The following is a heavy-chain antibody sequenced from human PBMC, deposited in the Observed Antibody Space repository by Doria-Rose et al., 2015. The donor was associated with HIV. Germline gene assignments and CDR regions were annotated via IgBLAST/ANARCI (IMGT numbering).Heavy chain of an antibody. J-gene: IGHJ4*02. D-gene: IGHD6-13*01. CDR1: GVSLSSPGMG. Sequence: QITLKESGPVLVKPTETLTLTCTVSGVSLSSPGMGVSWIRQPPGKALAWLANIYSDDERSYKASLKSRLTISRGTAKSQVVLTMTDMDPVDTATYYCARIKSSRWYHKYYFDFWGQGTRVIVSA. CDR3: ARIKSSRWYHKYYFDF. CDR2: IYSDDER. V-gene: IGHV2-26*01.